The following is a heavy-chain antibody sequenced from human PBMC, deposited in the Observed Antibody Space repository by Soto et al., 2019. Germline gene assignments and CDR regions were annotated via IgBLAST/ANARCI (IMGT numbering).Heavy chain of an antibody. CDR1: GFTVSTSR. J-gene: IGHJ4*02. D-gene: IGHD1-7*01. Sequence: DVQVVESGGGLVLPGGSLRLSCAASGFTVSTSRMSWLRQAPGKGLEWVSVIYSGGNTYYADSVKGRFTISRDNSQNTLNIQMNSLSAEDTAVYYCARERRGDGNAELGGQGTLVTVSS. CDR2: IYSGGNT. V-gene: IGHV3-66*01. CDR3: ARERRGDGNAEL.